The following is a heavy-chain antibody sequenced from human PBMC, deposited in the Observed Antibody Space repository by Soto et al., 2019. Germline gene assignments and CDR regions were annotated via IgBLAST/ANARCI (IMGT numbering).Heavy chain of an antibody. CDR3: ARDRATFDY. CDR2: ISGSGSNT. CDR1: GFTFTSYA. J-gene: IGHJ4*02. Sequence: PGGSLRLSCAASGFTFTSYAMSWVRLTPGKGLEWVSAISGSGSNTFYADSVRGRFTISRDNSKNTVFLQMNNLRAEDMAVYFCARDRATFDYWGQGTRVTVSS. D-gene: IGHD1-26*01. V-gene: IGHV3-23*01.